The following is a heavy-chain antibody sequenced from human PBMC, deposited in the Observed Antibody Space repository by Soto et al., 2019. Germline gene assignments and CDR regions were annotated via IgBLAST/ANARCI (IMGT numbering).Heavy chain of an antibody. J-gene: IGHJ6*02. CDR2: IIPIFGTA. D-gene: IGHD2-15*01. CDR3: ASFRPRICCMDV. CDR1: GGTFSSYA. Sequence: QVRRVQSGAEVKKHGSSVKVSCKASGGTFSSYAISWVRQAPGQGLEWMGGIIPIFGTANYAQKFQGRVTITADDSTSTAYMELSSLSSEDTAVYYCASFRPRICCMDVWGQGTTVTVSS. V-gene: IGHV1-69*01.